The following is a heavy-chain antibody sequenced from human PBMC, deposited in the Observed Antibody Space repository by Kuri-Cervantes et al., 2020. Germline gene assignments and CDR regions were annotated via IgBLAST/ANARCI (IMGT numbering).Heavy chain of an antibody. V-gene: IGHV1-18*01. CDR1: GYTFTSYG. J-gene: IGHJ5*02. CDR2: ISAYNGNT. CDR3: ATAPGPITMVRGVRYWGFDP. Sequence: ASVKVSCKASGYTFTSYGISWVRQAPGQGLEWMGWISAYNGNTNYAQKLQGRVTMTTDTSTSTAYMELRSLRSEDTAVYYCATAPGPITMVRGVRYWGFDPWGQGTLVTVSS. D-gene: IGHD3-10*01.